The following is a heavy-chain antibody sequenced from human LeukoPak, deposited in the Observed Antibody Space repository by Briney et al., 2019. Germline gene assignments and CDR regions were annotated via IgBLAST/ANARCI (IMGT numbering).Heavy chain of an antibody. Sequence: SETLSLTCAVYGGSFSGYYWSWIRQPPGKGLEWIGEINHSGSTNYNLSLKSRVTISVDTSKNQFSLKLSSVTAADAAVYYCARDGDPPHDYWGQGTLVTVSS. J-gene: IGHJ4*02. CDR2: INHSGST. CDR1: GGSFSGYY. D-gene: IGHD4-17*01. CDR3: ARDGDPPHDY. V-gene: IGHV4-34*01.